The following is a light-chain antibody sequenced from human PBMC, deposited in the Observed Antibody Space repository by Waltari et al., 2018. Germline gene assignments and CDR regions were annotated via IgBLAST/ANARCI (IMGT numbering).Light chain of an antibody. CDR2: DDS. Sequence: SYVLTQPPSVSVAPGQTARITCGGNNIGSKSVHWYQQKPGQAPVLVVYDDSDRPSGXXXXXXXSNSGNTATLTISRVEAGDEADYYCQVWDSSSDHPRWVFGGGTKLTVL. CDR3: QVWDSSSDHPRWV. J-gene: IGLJ3*02. CDR1: NIGSKS. V-gene: IGLV3-21*02.